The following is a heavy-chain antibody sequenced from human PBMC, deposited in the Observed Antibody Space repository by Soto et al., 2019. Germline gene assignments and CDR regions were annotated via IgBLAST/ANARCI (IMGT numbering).Heavy chain of an antibody. CDR1: GGSISSGGYY. V-gene: IGHV4-31*03. Sequence: QVQLQESGPGLVKPSQTLSLTCTVSGGSISSGGYYWSWIRQHPGKSLEWFGYIYYSGSTYYYPSLKSRVTISVDTSKNQFSLKLSSVTAADTAVYYCARDLHDSSGYYSESYWYFDLWGRGTLVTVSS. CDR3: ARDLHDSSGYYSESYWYFDL. J-gene: IGHJ2*01. CDR2: IYYSGST. D-gene: IGHD3-22*01.